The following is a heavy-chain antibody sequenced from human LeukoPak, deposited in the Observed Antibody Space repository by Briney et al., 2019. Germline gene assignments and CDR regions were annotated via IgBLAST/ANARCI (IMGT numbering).Heavy chain of an antibody. CDR1: GXSISSYY. CDR2: ISYSGNT. V-gene: IGHV4-59*01. D-gene: IGHD3-10*01. Sequence: PSETLSLTCTVSGXSISSYYWSWIRQPPGKGLEWIGYISYSGNTNYNPSLKSRVTISADTSKNQFSLKMSSVTAADTAVYYCSRHAKTYYGSGSYSTNFDYWGQGTLVTVSS. J-gene: IGHJ4*02. CDR3: SRHAKTYYGSGSYSTNFDY.